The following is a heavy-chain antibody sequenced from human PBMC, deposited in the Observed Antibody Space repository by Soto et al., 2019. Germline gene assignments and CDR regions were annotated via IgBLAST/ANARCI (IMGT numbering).Heavy chain of an antibody. V-gene: IGHV6-1*01. J-gene: IGHJ4*02. CDR3: ARTLQWLAYFDY. Sequence: SQTLSLTCAISGDRVSSNSAAWNWIRQSPSRGVEWLRRTYYRSKWYNDYAVSVKSRITINPDTSKNQFSLQLNSVTPEDTAVYYCARTLQWLAYFDYWGQGTLVTVSS. D-gene: IGHD6-19*01. CDR1: GDRVSSNSAA. CDR2: TYYRSKWYN.